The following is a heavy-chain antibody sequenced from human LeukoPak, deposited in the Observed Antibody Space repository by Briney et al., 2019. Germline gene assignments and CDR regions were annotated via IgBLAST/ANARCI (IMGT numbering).Heavy chain of an antibody. CDR2: IIPIFGTA. J-gene: IGHJ4*02. CDR3: ASGPHYYDSSGQSLVGDY. V-gene: IGHV1-69*06. CDR1: GGTFSSYA. D-gene: IGHD3-22*01. Sequence: SVKVSCKASGGTFSSYAISWVRQAPGQGLEWMGGIIPIFGTANYAQKFQGRVTITADKSTSTAYMELSSLRSEDTAAYYCASGPHYYDSSGQSLVGDYWGQGTLVTVSS.